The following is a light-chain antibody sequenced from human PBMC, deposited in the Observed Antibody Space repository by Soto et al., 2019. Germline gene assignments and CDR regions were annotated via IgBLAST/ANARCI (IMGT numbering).Light chain of an antibody. V-gene: IGKV1-9*01. J-gene: IGKJ4*01. CDR1: QGVRGN. Sequence: DIQLTQSPSFLSASVGDRITITCRASQGVRGNLAWYQQKPGKDPKLLISAASSLQSGVPSRFSGSGSGTEFTLTISCLQPEDFATYYCQQLNDYPLTFGGGTKVEIK. CDR3: QQLNDYPLT. CDR2: AAS.